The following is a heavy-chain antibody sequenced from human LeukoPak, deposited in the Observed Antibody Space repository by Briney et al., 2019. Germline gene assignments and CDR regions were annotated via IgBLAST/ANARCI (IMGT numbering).Heavy chain of an antibody. Sequence: PGGSLRLSCAASGFTFSSYGMHWVRQAPGKGLEWVAVISYDGSNKYYADSVKGRFTISRDNSKNTLYLQMNSLRAEDTAVYYCAKDNYWDYWGQGTLVTVSS. D-gene: IGHD4-11*01. CDR2: ISYDGSNK. CDR1: GFTFSSYG. V-gene: IGHV3-30*18. J-gene: IGHJ4*02. CDR3: AKDNYWDY.